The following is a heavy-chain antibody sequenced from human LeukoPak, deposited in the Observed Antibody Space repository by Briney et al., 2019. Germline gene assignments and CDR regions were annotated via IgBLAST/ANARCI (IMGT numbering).Heavy chain of an antibody. D-gene: IGHD1-14*01. CDR1: GFTFSSYE. CDR2: ISSSDSTI. J-gene: IGHJ4*02. Sequence: GGSLRLSCAASGFTFSSYEMNWVRQAPGKGLEWVPYISSSDSTIYYADSVKGRFTISRDNAKNSLYLQMNSLRAEDTAVYYCARDGIYFDYWGQGTLVTVSS. CDR3: ARDGIYFDY. V-gene: IGHV3-48*03.